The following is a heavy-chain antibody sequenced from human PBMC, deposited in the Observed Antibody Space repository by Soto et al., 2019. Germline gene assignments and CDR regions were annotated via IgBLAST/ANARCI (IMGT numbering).Heavy chain of an antibody. Sequence: PGGSLRLSCAASGFTFSSHAMSWVRQAPGKGLEWVSAISGSDGSTYYADSVKGRFTISRDNSKNTLYLQMNSLRAEDTAVYYCATRRGLSYGFSSYWGQGTLVTVSS. J-gene: IGHJ4*02. V-gene: IGHV3-23*01. CDR1: GFTFSSHA. CDR3: ATRRGLSYGFSSY. D-gene: IGHD5-18*01. CDR2: ISGSDGST.